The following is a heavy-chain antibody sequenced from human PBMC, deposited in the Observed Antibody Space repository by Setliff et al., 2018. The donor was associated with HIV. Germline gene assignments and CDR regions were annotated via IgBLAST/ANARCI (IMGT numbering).Heavy chain of an antibody. V-gene: IGHV1-18*01. CDR3: ARAYYHDSSGYQGFDY. CDR1: GYTFSPYG. J-gene: IGHJ4*02. CDR2: ISAYNLNT. D-gene: IGHD3-22*01. Sequence: ASVKVSCKTSGYTFSPYGFSWVRQAPGQGLEWMGWISAYNLNTNYAQKFQGRVTMTTDTSASTGYMELRSLRSDDTAVYYCARAYYHDSSGYQGFDYWGQGTLVTVSS.